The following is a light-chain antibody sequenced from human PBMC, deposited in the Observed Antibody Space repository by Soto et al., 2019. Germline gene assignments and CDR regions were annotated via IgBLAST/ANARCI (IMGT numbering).Light chain of an antibody. Sequence: QSVLTQPPSASGTPGQRVAISCSGGSSDIGSNPVNWYLHLPGAAPKLLIYRDNQRPSGVLDRFSGSKSGTSASLTISGLQSEDEADYFCSAWDDNIYGPVFGGGTKVTVL. CDR1: SSDIGSNP. CDR3: SAWDDNIYGPV. V-gene: IGLV1-44*01. CDR2: RDN. J-gene: IGLJ2*01.